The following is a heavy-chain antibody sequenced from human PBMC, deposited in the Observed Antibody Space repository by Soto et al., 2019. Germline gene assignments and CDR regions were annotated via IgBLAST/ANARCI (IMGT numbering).Heavy chain of an antibody. J-gene: IGHJ6*03. V-gene: IGHV3-21*01. CDR2: ISSSSSYI. CDR3: ARDSLMTTILMDV. Sequence: PGGSLRLSCAASGFTFSSYTMNWVRQAPGKGLEWVSSISSSSSYIYYADSVKGRFTISRDNAKNSLFLQMNSLRAEDTAVYYRARDSLMTTILMDVWGKGTTVTV. D-gene: IGHD4-4*01. CDR1: GFTFSSYT.